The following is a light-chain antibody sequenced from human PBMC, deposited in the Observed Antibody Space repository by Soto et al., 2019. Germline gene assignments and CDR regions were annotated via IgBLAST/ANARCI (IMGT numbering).Light chain of an antibody. CDR1: QSVRDSH. CDR2: DAS. J-gene: IGKJ1*01. Sequence: EIVLTQTPGTLSSSPGGRVTLSCRASQSVRDSHLAWFQQKPGQAPRLLIYDASRRANGIPDRFSGSGSGTEFTLTINRLETEDVAVYYSEQYDNQAWTFGQGSKVEIK. V-gene: IGKV3-20*01. CDR3: EQYDNQAWT.